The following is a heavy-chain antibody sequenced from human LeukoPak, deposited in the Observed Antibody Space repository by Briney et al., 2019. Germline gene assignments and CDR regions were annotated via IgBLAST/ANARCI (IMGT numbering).Heavy chain of an antibody. CDR1: GCSISNSSYY. CDR2: IYYSGST. V-gene: IGHV4-39*01. D-gene: IGHD2-21*01. CDR3: ARHAYCGGDCLECFQH. Sequence: SETLSLTCTVSGCSISNSSYYWGWIRQPPGKELEWIGSIYYSGSTYYNPSLKSRVTISVETSKTQFSLKLSSVTAADTAVYYCARHAYCGGDCLECFQHWGQGTLVTVSS. J-gene: IGHJ1*01.